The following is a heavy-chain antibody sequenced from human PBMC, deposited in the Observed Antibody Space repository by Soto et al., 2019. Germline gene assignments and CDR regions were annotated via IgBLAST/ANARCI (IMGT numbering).Heavy chain of an antibody. D-gene: IGHD6-6*01. CDR2: ISYDGSNK. V-gene: IGHV3-30-3*01. CDR3: ARDDKYSSYGYYFDY. Sequence: QVKLVESGGGVVQPGRSLRLSCAASGFTFSSYAMHWVRQAPGKGLEWVAVISYDGSNKYYADSVKGRFTISRDNSKNTLYLQMNSLRAEDTAVYYCARDDKYSSYGYYFDYWGQGTLVTVSS. CDR1: GFTFSSYA. J-gene: IGHJ4*02.